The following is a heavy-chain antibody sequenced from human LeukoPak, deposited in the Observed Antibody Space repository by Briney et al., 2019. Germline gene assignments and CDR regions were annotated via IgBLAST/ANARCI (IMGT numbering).Heavy chain of an antibody. CDR2: IKQDGSEK. CDR1: GFTISSYW. V-gene: IGHV3-7*01. D-gene: IGHD2-2*01. J-gene: IGHJ4*02. Sequence: GGSLRLSCVASGFTISSYWMSWVRQAPGKGLEWVANIKQDGSEKYYVDSVKGRFTISRDNAKNSLYLQMNSLRAEDTAVYYCARDKVDIDYWGQGTLVTVSS. CDR3: ARDKVDIDY.